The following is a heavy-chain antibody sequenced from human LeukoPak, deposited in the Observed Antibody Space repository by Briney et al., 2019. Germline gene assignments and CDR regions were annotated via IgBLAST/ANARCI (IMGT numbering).Heavy chain of an antibody. Sequence: RGSLRLSCAASGFTFSSYGMHWVRQAPGPGLEWVAFIRYDGSNKYYADSVKGRFTISRDNSKNTLYLQMNSLRAEDTAVYYCGRGHWGLDSWGQGTLVSVSS. V-gene: IGHV3-30*02. CDR1: GFTFSSYG. J-gene: IGHJ4*02. D-gene: IGHD7-27*01. CDR3: GRGHWGLDS. CDR2: IRYDGSNK.